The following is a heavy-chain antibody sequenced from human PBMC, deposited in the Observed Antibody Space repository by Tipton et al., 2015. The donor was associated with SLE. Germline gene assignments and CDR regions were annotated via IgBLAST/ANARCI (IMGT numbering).Heavy chain of an antibody. V-gene: IGHV4-4*07. J-gene: IGHJ6*02. CDR2: FYTGGGT. Sequence: LRLSCTVSGGSISSYYWSWIRQPAGKGLEWFGRFYTGGGTNYNPPLKSRVTMSVDTSKNQFSLKRSSVTAADTAVYYCAGELLTPSPDYYYFGMDVWGQGTTATVSS. D-gene: IGHD2-21*01. CDR1: GGSISSYY. CDR3: AGELLTPSPDYYYFGMDV.